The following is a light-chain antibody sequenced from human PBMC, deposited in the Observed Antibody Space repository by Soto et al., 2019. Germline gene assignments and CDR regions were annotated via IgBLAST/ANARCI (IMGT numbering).Light chain of an antibody. CDR1: QTNSSW. CDR3: QHYNSYSEA. Sequence: DIQMNGSPTPLYGNVGDRVTLTCLSMQTNSSWVAWYQQKPGKAPKLVIYKASTLKSGVPSRFSGSGSGTEFTLTISSLQPDDFATYYCQHYNSYSEAFGQGTKV. J-gene: IGKJ1*01. CDR2: KAS. V-gene: IGKV1-5*03.